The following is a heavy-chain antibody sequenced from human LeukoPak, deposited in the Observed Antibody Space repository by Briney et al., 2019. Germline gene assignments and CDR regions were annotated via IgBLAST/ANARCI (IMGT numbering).Heavy chain of an antibody. J-gene: IGHJ4*02. Sequence: GGSLRLSCAASGFTFSSYAMSWVRQAPGKGLEWGSVVSGSGGSTYYADSVKGRFTISRDNSKNTLYLQMNSLRAEDTAVYYCAKGSGSIDYWGQGTLVTVSS. CDR2: VSGSGGST. V-gene: IGHV3-23*01. CDR3: AKGSGSIDY. D-gene: IGHD3-22*01. CDR1: GFTFSSYA.